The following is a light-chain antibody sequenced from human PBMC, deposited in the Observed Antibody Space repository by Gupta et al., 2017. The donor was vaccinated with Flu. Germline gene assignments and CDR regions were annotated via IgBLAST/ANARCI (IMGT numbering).Light chain of an antibody. CDR2: DDI. CDR1: NIGSKS. V-gene: IGLV3-21*02. CDR3: QVWDSSSDHVV. J-gene: IGLJ2*01. Sequence: SYVLAQPPSVSVAPGQTARITCGGNNIGSKSVHWYQQKPSQAPVLVVSDDIDRPSGIPERFSGSNSGNTATLTISRVEAGDGADYYCQVWDSSSDHVVFGGGTKLTDL.